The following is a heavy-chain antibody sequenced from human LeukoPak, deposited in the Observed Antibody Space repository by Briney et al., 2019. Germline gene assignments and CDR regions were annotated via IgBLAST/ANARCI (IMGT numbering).Heavy chain of an antibody. J-gene: IGHJ4*02. CDR3: ARFGGSGSYEY. V-gene: IGHV1-69*10. CDR2: IISILGIA. D-gene: IGHD3-10*01. CDR1: GGTFSSYA. Sequence: TSVKVSCKASGGTFSSYAISWVRQAPGQGLEWVGGIISILGIANYAQKFQGRVTITADKSTSTAYMELSSLRSEDTAVYYCARFGGSGSYEYWGQGTLVTVSS.